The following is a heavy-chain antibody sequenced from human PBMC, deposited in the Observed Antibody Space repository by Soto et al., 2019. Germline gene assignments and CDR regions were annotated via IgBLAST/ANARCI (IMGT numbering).Heavy chain of an antibody. Sequence: QVQLQESGPGLVKPSQTLSLTCTVSGGSISSGGYYWSWIRQHPGKGLEWIGYIYSSGNTYYNPSLQSRVTISIDTSKTQFSLKLSSVTAADTAGYYCAGDSSGSPPTFDYWGQGTLVTVSS. CDR3: AGDSSGSPPTFDY. CDR2: IYSSGNT. D-gene: IGHD1-26*01. CDR1: GGSISSGGYY. J-gene: IGHJ4*02. V-gene: IGHV4-31*03.